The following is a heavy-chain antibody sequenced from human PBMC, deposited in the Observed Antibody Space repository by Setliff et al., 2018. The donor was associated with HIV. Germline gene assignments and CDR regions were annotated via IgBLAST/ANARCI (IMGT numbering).Heavy chain of an antibody. J-gene: IGHJ4*02. CDR2: IRSKAYGGTT. V-gene: IGHV3-49*04. Sequence: PGGSLRLSCTASGFTFGDYAMNWVRQAPGKGLEWVGFIRSKAYGGTTEYAASVKGRFTISRDDSKSIAYLQMNSLKTEDTAVYYCAREGTDCSTTSCPFDYWGQGTLVTVSS. CDR1: GFTFGDYA. D-gene: IGHD2-2*01. CDR3: AREGTDCSTTSCPFDY.